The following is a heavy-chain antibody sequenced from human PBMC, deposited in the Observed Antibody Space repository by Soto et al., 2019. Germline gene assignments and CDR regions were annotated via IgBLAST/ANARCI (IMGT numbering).Heavy chain of an antibody. Sequence: GGSLRLSCAASGFTFSSYGMHWVRQAPGKGLEWVAVIWYDGSNKYYADSVKGRFTISRDNSKNTLYLQMNSLRAEDTAVYYCAREPAGYSSGWSLYGMDVWGQGTTVTVSS. CDR3: AREPAGYSSGWSLYGMDV. J-gene: IGHJ6*02. D-gene: IGHD6-19*01. CDR2: IWYDGSNK. V-gene: IGHV3-33*01. CDR1: GFTFSSYG.